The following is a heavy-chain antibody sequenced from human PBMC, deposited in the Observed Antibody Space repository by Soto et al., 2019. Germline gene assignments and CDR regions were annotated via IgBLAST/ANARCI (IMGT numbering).Heavy chain of an antibody. CDR3: ARELMTTVTTWIVY. CDR1: GFTFSSYW. J-gene: IGHJ4*02. D-gene: IGHD4-17*01. Sequence: EVQLVESGGGLVQPGGSLRLSCAASGFTFSSYWMSWVRQAPGKGLEWVANIKQDGSEKYYVDSVKGRFTISRDNAKNSLYLQMNSLRAEDTAVYYCARELMTTVTTWIVYWGQGTLVTVSS. CDR2: IKQDGSEK. V-gene: IGHV3-7*01.